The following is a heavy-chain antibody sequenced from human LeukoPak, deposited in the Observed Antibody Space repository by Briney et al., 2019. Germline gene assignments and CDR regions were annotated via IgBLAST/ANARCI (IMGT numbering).Heavy chain of an antibody. V-gene: IGHV3-33*01. D-gene: IGHD2-2*01. CDR3: ARGGSKYCSSTSCYLPDY. J-gene: IGHJ4*02. CDR2: IWYDGSNK. CDR1: GFTFSSYG. Sequence: GGSLRLSCAASGFTFSSYGMHWVRQAPGKGLEWVAVIWYDGSNKYYADSVKGRFTISRDNSKNTLYLQMNSLRAEDTAVYYCARGGSKYCSSTSCYLPDYWGQGTLVTVSS.